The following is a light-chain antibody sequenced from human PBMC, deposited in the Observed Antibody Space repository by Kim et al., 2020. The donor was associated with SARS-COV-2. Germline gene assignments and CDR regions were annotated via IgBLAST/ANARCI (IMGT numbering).Light chain of an antibody. CDR1: QSISSTY. Sequence: PGERAPLSCRASQSISSTYLAWYQKKPGQAPRLLIYAASSRATGIPDRFSGRGSGTDFTLTISRLEPEDFAMYYCQQYRSSLWAFGQGTKVDIK. CDR3: QQYRSSLWA. CDR2: AAS. J-gene: IGKJ1*01. V-gene: IGKV3-20*01.